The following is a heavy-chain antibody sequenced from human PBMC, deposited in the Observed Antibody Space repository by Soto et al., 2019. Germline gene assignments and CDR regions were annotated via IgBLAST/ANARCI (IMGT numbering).Heavy chain of an antibody. V-gene: IGHV4-59*01. CDR3: ASHDYGDYAMGFDY. D-gene: IGHD4-17*01. CDR2: IYYSGST. J-gene: IGHJ4*02. Sequence: SEPLSLTCTVSGVSISSYYWSWIRQPPGKGLEWIGYIYYSGSTNYNPSLKSRVTISVDTSKNQFSLKLSSVTAADTAVYYCASHDYGDYAMGFDYWGQGTLVTVSS. CDR1: GVSISSYY.